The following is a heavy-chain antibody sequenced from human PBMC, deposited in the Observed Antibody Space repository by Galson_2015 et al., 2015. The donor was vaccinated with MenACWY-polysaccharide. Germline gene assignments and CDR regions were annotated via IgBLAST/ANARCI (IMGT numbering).Heavy chain of an antibody. CDR2: ISGNGDYI. CDR1: GFTLSSYS. V-gene: IGHV3-21*01. J-gene: IGHJ6*02. CDR3: AREPDILTGFEGYDSGLDF. D-gene: IGHD3-9*01. Sequence: SLRLSCAASGFTLSSYSIHWVRQAPGKGLEWVSSISGNGDYINYADSVKGRFTNSRDNAKKLVFLQMNSLRVEDTAVYFCAREPDILTGFEGYDSGLDFWGQGTTVTVSS.